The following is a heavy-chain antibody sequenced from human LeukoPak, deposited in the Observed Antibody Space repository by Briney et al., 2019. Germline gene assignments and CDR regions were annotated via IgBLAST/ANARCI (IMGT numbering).Heavy chain of an antibody. CDR1: GGSISSSSYY. CDR2: IYYSGST. V-gene: IGHV4-39*07. D-gene: IGHD6-19*01. Sequence: PSETLSLTCTVSGGSISSSSYYWGWIRQPPEKGLEWIGSIYYSGSTYYNPSLKSRLTISVDTSKNQFSLRLSSVTAADTAVYYCARAHSSGWSNFDYWGQGTLVTVSS. CDR3: ARAHSSGWSNFDY. J-gene: IGHJ4*02.